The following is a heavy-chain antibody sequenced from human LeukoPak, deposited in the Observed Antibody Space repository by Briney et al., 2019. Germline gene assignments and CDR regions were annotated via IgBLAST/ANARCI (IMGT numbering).Heavy chain of an antibody. CDR3: AKDQGSGWYSDFDC. D-gene: IGHD6-19*01. CDR2: ISGSGGST. J-gene: IGHJ4*02. Sequence: GGSLRLSCAASGFTFSSYAMSWVRQAPGKGLEGVSGISGSGGSTHYADSVKGRFTISRDNSKNTLYLQMNSLRAEDTAVYYCAKDQGSGWYSDFDCWGQGTLVTVSS. CDR1: GFTFSSYA. V-gene: IGHV3-23*01.